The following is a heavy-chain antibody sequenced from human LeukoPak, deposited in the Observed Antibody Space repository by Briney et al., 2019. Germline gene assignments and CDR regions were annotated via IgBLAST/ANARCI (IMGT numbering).Heavy chain of an antibody. CDR1: GGSISTYH. V-gene: IGHV4-59*01. J-gene: IGHJ3*02. Sequence: SETLSLTCNVSGGSISTYHWSWIRQPPGKGLEWIGYMYYSERTDYNPSLKSRVIISIDTSKNQFSLKLSSVTAADTALYYCARGIVGAIYDAFDIWAKGQWSPSLQ. D-gene: IGHD1-26*01. CDR3: ARGIVGAIYDAFDI. CDR2: MYYSERT.